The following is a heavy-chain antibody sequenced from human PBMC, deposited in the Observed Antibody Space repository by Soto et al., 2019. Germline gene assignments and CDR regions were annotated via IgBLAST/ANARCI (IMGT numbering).Heavy chain of an antibody. D-gene: IGHD2-2*01. CDR2: IYYSGST. J-gene: IGHJ6*02. V-gene: IGHV4-31*03. Sequence: QVQLQESGPGLVKPSQTLSLTCTVSGGSISSGNYYWTWIRQHPGKGLEWIGYIYYSGSTYYNPSLKSRVTIAVDTSKNQFSLKLTSVTAADTAVYYCASRYCISPSCYLWGMDVWGQGTTVTVSS. CDR1: GGSISSGNYY. CDR3: ASRYCISPSCYLWGMDV.